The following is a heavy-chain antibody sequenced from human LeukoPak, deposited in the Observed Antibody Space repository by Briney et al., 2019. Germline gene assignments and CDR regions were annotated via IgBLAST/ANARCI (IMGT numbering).Heavy chain of an antibody. CDR1: GGSISSYY. V-gene: IGHV4-4*07. J-gene: IGHJ4*02. CDR3: ARGGYCDTLFT. D-gene: IGHD2-15*01. CDR2: IYTSGRT. Sequence: PSETLSLTCTVSGGSISSYYWSWIRQPAGKGLEWIGHIYTSGRTNYNPSLKSRVTISVDTSKHQFSLKLNSVTAADTAVYYCARGGYCDTLFTWGQGTLVTVSS.